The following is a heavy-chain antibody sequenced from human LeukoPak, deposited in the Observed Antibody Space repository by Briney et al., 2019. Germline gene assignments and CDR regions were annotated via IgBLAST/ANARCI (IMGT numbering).Heavy chain of an antibody. CDR3: ASLYNDYGDY. Sequence: GSLTPSCPATGFTYSNHGLSWVCQTRGKPHDLLSDIIGTGDSTFYADPVKGRFTISRDNSRNTLYLHMNSLRVDDTAVYYCASLYNDYGDYWGQGALVTVSS. D-gene: IGHD5-24*01. CDR2: IIGTGDST. J-gene: IGHJ4*02. CDR1: GFTYSNHG. V-gene: IGHV3-23*01.